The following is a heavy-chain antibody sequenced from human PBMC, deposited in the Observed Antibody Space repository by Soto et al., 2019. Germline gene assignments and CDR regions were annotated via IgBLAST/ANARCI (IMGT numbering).Heavy chain of an antibody. V-gene: IGHV3-11*01. Sequence: GGSLRLSCAASGFTFSDYYMSWIRQAPGKGLEWVSYIGSSGSTIYYADSVKGRFTISRDNAKNSLYLQMNSLRAEDTAVYYCAREVAATHLYYYYYMDVWGKGTTVTVSS. J-gene: IGHJ6*03. CDR3: AREVAATHLYYYYYMDV. CDR2: IGSSGSTI. CDR1: GFTFSDYY. D-gene: IGHD2-15*01.